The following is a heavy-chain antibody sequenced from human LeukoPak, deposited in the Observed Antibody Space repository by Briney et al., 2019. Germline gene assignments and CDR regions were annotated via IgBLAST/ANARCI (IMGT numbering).Heavy chain of an antibody. CDR3: VGFRATAGLY. CDR1: GFTFSSYA. CDR2: ITSNGGSA. D-gene: IGHD6-13*01. J-gene: IGHJ4*02. V-gene: IGHV3-64D*06. Sequence: GGSLRLSCSASGFTFSSYAMYWVRQAPGKGLEYVSAITSNGGSAYYADSVKGRFTISRDNSRNTLYLQVSSLRADDTAVYYCVGFRATAGLYWGQGTLVTVSS.